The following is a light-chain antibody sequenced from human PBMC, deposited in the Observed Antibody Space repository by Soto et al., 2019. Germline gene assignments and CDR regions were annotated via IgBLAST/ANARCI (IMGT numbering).Light chain of an antibody. CDR3: QQSYSTLLIT. Sequence: DLQMTQSPSSLSASVGDRVTITCRASESISRHLNWYQQKPGKAPKLLIYAASSLQNGVPSRFSGSGSGTDFTLTISNLQPEDFATYYCQQSYSTLLITFGQGTRLEIK. J-gene: IGKJ5*01. CDR2: AAS. V-gene: IGKV1-39*01. CDR1: ESISRH.